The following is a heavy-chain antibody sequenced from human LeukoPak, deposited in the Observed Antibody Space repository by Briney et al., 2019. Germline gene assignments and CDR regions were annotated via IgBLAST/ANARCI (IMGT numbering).Heavy chain of an antibody. CDR2: INPYSGDT. J-gene: IGHJ4*02. Sequence: ASVKVSCKASGYTFTYYCMHWVRQAPGQGLEWMGWINPYSGDTNYAQKFQGRVTVTRDTSITTAYMDLSRLKSDDTAVYYCARASVENTLRIDDYWGQGTLVTVSS. D-gene: IGHD2/OR15-2a*01. CDR3: ARASVENTLRIDDY. V-gene: IGHV1-2*02. CDR1: GYTFTYYC.